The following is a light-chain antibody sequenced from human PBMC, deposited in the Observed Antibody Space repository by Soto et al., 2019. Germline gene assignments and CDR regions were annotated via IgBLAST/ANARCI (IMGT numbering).Light chain of an antibody. J-gene: IGLJ1*01. CDR2: EVS. CDR3: SSYTSSSTRV. CDR1: TTDVGAYNY. Sequence: QSALTQPASVSGSPGQSITISCTGTTTDVGAYNYVSWYQQHPGKAPKLIIFEVSNRLSGVSSRFSGSKSASTASLTISGLQAEDEADYYCSSYTSSSTRVFGTGTKVTVL. V-gene: IGLV2-14*01.